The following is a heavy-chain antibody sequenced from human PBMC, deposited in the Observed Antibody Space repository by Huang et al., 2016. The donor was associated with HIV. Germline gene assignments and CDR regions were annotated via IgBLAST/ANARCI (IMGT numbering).Heavy chain of an antibody. Sequence: QVQLVQSGSELRRPGASVRVSCQSSGYTLTSYPIHWMRQAPGHRLEWMGSSNAGSGGTKYSEKFQGRLTITRDTYANIVYMELSSLRSEDTAVYYWVREGLEFTNYWGQGTLVTVSS. CDR3: VREGLEFTNY. V-gene: IGHV1-3*01. D-gene: IGHD1-1*01. CDR1: GYTLTSYP. J-gene: IGHJ4*02. CDR2: SNAGSGGT.